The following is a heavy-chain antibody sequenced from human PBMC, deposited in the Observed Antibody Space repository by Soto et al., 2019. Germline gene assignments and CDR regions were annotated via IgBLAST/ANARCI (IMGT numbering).Heavy chain of an antibody. J-gene: IGHJ4*02. CDR2: IYYSGST. V-gene: IGHV4-39*01. CDR1: GGSISSSSYY. D-gene: IGHD6-19*01. Sequence: QLQLQESGPGLVKPSETLSLTCTVSGGSISSSSYYWGWIRQPPGKGLEWIGSIYYSGSTYYNPSRKSRVTISVDTSKYQFSLKLSSVTAADTAVYYCARHLLVAGRAPDYWGQGTLVTVSS. CDR3: ARHLLVAGRAPDY.